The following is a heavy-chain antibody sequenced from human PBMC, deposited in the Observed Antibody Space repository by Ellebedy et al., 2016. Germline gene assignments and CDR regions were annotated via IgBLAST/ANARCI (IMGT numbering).Heavy chain of an antibody. Sequence: ASVKVSCKASGYTFTSYAMHWVRQAPGQRLEWMGWTNAGNGNTKYSQKFQGRVTITRDTSASTAYMELSSLRSEDTAVYYCARGYYYGSGSYSPLDYWGQGTLVTVSS. J-gene: IGHJ4*02. V-gene: IGHV1-3*01. CDR3: ARGYYYGSGSYSPLDY. CDR1: GYTFTSYA. CDR2: TNAGNGNT. D-gene: IGHD3-10*01.